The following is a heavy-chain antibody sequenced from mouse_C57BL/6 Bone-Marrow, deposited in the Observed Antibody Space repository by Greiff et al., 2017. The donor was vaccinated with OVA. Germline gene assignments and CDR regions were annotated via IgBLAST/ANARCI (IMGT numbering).Heavy chain of an antibody. CDR1: GFTFSSYA. D-gene: IGHD2-2*01. CDR2: ISSGGDYI. Sequence: EVVLVESGEGLVKPGGSLKLSCAASGFTFSSYAMSWVRQTPEKRLEWVAYISSGGDYIYYADTVKGRFTISRDNARNTLYLQMSSLKSEDTAMYYCTSMVTTRERDYYAMDYWGQGTSVTVSS. V-gene: IGHV5-9-1*02. J-gene: IGHJ4*01. CDR3: TSMVTTRERDYYAMDY.